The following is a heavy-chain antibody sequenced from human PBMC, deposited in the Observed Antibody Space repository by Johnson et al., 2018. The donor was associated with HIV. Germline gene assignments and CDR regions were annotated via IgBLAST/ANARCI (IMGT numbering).Heavy chain of an antibody. CDR2: VNWNGGTT. CDR1: GFIFDDYG. V-gene: IGHV3-20*04. D-gene: IGHD3-22*01. Sequence: EQLVESGGGVVRPGGSLRLSCAASGFIFDDYGMSWVRQAPGKGLEWVSGVNWNGGTTDYAAPVKGRFTISRDDSKNTLYLQMNSLKTEDTAVYYCTTDHSSAADAFDIWCQWTMVPVSS. CDR3: TTDHSSAADAFDI. J-gene: IGHJ3*02.